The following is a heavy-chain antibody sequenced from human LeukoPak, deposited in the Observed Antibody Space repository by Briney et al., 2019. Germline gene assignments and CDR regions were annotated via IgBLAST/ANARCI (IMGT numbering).Heavy chain of an antibody. CDR3: ARFGYSGWNLEY. J-gene: IGHJ4*02. CDR2: INQGGSVK. D-gene: IGHD5-12*01. CDR1: GFSFRDFW. V-gene: IGHV3-7*01. Sequence: PGGSLRLSCAASGFSFRDFWMTWVRHAPGKGLEWVANINQGGSVKYYVDSVKGRFTISRDDAKSSLYVHMNSPRDEDTAEFYCARFGYSGWNLEYWGQGTLVTVSS.